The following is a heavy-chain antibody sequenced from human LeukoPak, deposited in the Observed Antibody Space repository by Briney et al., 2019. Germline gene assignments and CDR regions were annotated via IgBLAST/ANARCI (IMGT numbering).Heavy chain of an antibody. J-gene: IGHJ4*02. Sequence: ASVKVSCKASGYTFTGYYMHWVRQAPGQGLEWMGWINPNSGGTNYAQKFQGRVTMTRDTSISTAYMELSRLRSDDTAVYYCARDGDFEYSSGWYRGDYWGQETLVTVS. D-gene: IGHD6-19*01. CDR3: ARDGDFEYSSGWYRGDY. V-gene: IGHV1-2*02. CDR2: INPNSGGT. CDR1: GYTFTGYY.